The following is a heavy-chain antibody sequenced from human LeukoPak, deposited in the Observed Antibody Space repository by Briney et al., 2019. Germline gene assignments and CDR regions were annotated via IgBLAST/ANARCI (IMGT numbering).Heavy chain of an antibody. CDR1: GYSFTTYG. V-gene: IGHV1-18*01. CDR2: ISTYNGNT. J-gene: IGHJ3*02. Sequence: GASVTVSCKASGYSFTTYGITWVRQAPGQGLEWMGWISTYNGNTKYSQKLQGRVTMTTDTSTTTVYMELRSLRSDDTAVYYCAAVVKDAFDIWGQGTMVTVSS. D-gene: IGHD4-23*01. CDR3: AAVVKDAFDI.